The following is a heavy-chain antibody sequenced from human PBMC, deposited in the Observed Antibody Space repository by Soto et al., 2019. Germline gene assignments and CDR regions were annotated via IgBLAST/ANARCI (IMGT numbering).Heavy chain of an antibody. D-gene: IGHD2-8*02. J-gene: IGHJ6*02. CDR2: ISYDGSNK. Sequence: QVQLVESGGGVVQPGRSLRLSCAASGFTFSSYGMHWVRQAPGKGLEWVAVISYDGSNKYYADSVKGRFTISRDNSKNTRYVQMNCLRAEVTAVYYCAESCVGSYGAYWCYAIDFWGQGSMVTVSS. V-gene: IGHV3-30*18. CDR3: AESCVGSYGAYWCYAIDF. CDR1: GFTFSSYG.